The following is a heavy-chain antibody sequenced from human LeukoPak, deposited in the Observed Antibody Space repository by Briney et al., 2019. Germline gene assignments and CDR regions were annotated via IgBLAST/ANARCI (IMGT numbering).Heavy chain of an antibody. CDR3: ASREQWHFDY. CDR2: IYHSGST. Sequence: SETLSLTCAVYGGSFSGYSWSWIRQPPGRGLEWIGEIYHSGSTNYNPSLKSRVTISIDKSKNQFSLRLSSVTAADTAVYYCASREQWHFDYWGQGTLVTVSS. D-gene: IGHD6-19*01. CDR1: GGSFSGYS. V-gene: IGHV4-34*01. J-gene: IGHJ4*02.